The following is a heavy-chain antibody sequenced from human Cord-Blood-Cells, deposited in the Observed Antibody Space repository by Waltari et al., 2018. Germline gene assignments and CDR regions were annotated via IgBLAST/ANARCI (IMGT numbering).Heavy chain of an antibody. CDR1: GYTFTSYA. D-gene: IGHD3-22*01. V-gene: IGHV1-3*01. J-gene: IGHJ6*02. CDR2: INAGNGNT. Sequence: QVQLVQSGAEVKKPGASVKVSCKASGYTFTSYAMHWVRQAPGQRLEWMGWINAGNGNTKYSQKFQGRVTITRDTSASTAYMELSSLRSEDTDVYYCARAEITMIVVDYYYGMDVWGQGTTVTVSS. CDR3: ARAEITMIVVDYYYGMDV.